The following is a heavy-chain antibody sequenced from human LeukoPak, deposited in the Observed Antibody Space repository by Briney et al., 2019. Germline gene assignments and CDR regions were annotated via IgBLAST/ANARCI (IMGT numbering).Heavy chain of an antibody. V-gene: IGHV1-18*01. J-gene: IGHJ4*02. Sequence: ASVKVSCKASGYTFTSYGISWVRQAPGQGLEWMGWISAYNGNTNYARKLQGRVTMTTDTSTSTAYMELRSLRSDDTAVYYCARGPYSSGWELKYYFDYWGQGTLVTVSS. CDR2: ISAYNGNT. D-gene: IGHD6-19*01. CDR1: GYTFTSYG. CDR3: ARGPYSSGWELKYYFDY.